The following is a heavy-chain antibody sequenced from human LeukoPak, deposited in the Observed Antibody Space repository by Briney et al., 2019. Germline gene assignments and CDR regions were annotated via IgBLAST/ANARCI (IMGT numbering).Heavy chain of an antibody. CDR3: ARDKAAAGGYVY. J-gene: IGHJ4*02. CDR2: ISSSSSYI. CDR1: GFTFTTYS. Sequence: GGSLRLSCAASGFTFTTYSMSWVRKAPGKGLEWVSSISSSSSYIFYADSVKGRFTISRDNAKNSLYLQMNSLRAEDTAVYYCARDKAAAGGYVYWGQGTLVTVSS. D-gene: IGHD6-13*01. V-gene: IGHV3-21*01.